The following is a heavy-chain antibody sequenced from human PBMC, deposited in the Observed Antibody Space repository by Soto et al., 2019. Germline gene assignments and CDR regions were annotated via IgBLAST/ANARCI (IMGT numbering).Heavy chain of an antibody. J-gene: IGHJ5*02. Sequence: EVQLVESGGGLVQPGRSLRLSCAASGFTFDDYGMHWVRQAPGKGLEWDSGICWNSGSIGYADSVKGRFIISRDNAKNSLYLQMNNLRAENTALYFCAKVLTTHTFGSLDPWGQGTLVTVSS. V-gene: IGHV3-9*01. CDR1: GFTFDDYG. D-gene: IGHD1-1*01. CDR2: ICWNSGSI. CDR3: AKVLTTHTFGSLDP.